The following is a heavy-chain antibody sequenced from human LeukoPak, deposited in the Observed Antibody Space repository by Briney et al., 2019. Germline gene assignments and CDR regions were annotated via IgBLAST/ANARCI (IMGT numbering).Heavy chain of an antibody. V-gene: IGHV1-18*01. CDR1: GYTFTSYG. Sequence: ASVKVSCKASGYTFTSYGISWVRQAPGQGLEWMGWISAYNGNTNYAQKPQGRVTMTTDTSTSTAYMELRSLRSDDTAVYYCARDERGSYSPPFDYWGQGTLVTVSS. CDR3: ARDERGSYSPPFDY. D-gene: IGHD1-26*01. CDR2: ISAYNGNT. J-gene: IGHJ4*02.